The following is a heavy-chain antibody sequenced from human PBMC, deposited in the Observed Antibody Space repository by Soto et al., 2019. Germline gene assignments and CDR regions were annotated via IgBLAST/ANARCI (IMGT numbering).Heavy chain of an antibody. Sequence: GGSLRLSCAASGFTFSDYYMSWIRQAPGKGLEWVSYISSSSSYTNYADSVKGRFTISRDNAKNSLYLQMNSLRAEDTAVYYCASTPFDYSGMDVWGQGTTVTVSS. CDR1: GFTFSDYY. V-gene: IGHV3-11*06. CDR3: ASTPFDYSGMDV. J-gene: IGHJ6*02. CDR2: ISSSSSYT.